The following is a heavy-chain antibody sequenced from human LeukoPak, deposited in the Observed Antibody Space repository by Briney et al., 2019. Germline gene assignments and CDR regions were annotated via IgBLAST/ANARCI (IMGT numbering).Heavy chain of an antibody. D-gene: IGHD3-16*02. V-gene: IGHV3-30-3*01. CDR3: ARDYDYLWGSYRSTNYFDY. Sequence: GGSLRPSCAASGFTFSSYAMHWVRQAPGKGLEWVAVISYDGSNKYYADSVKGRFTISRDNSKNTLYLQMNSLRAEDTAVYYCARDYDYLWGSYRSTNYFDYWGQGTLVTVSS. J-gene: IGHJ4*02. CDR1: GFTFSSYA. CDR2: ISYDGSNK.